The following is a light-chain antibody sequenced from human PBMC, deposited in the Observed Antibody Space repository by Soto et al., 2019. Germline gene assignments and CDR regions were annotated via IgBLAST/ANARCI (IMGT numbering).Light chain of an antibody. Sequence: EIVMTQSPATLSVSPGARAPLSCRARQSVSSNLAWYQQQPGQAPRLLIYGASTRATGIPARFSGSGSGTEFTLTISSLQSEDFAVYYCQQYNNWPPSTFGQGTKVDI. CDR3: QQYNNWPPST. CDR1: QSVSSN. CDR2: GAS. J-gene: IGKJ1*01. V-gene: IGKV3-15*01.